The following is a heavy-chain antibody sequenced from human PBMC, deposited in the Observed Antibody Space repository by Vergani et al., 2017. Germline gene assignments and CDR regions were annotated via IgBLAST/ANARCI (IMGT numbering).Heavy chain of an antibody. CDR3: ARGPTDYGDYVGYYFDY. V-gene: IGHV4-34*01. J-gene: IGHJ4*02. CDR1: GGSFSGYY. D-gene: IGHD4-17*01. Sequence: QVQLQESGPGLVKPSETLSLTCAVYGGSFSGYYWSWIRQPPGKGLEWIGEINHSGSTNYNPSLKSRVTISVDTSKNQFSLKLSSVTAADTAVYYCARGPTDYGDYVGYYFDYWGQGTLVTVSS. CDR2: INHSGST.